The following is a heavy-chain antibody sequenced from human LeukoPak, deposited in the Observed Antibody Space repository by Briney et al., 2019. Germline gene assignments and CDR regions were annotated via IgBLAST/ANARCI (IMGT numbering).Heavy chain of an antibody. CDR1: GFTFSSSE. D-gene: IGHD6-13*01. CDR3: ARSGQHLFDF. Sequence: PGGSLRLSCAASGFTFSSSEMNWVRQAPGKGLEWVSYIRSSGGTISYADSVKGRFTISRDNAKNSLYLQMNSLRAEDTAIYYCARSGQHLFDFWGQGPLVTVSS. J-gene: IGHJ4*02. CDR2: IRSSGGTI. V-gene: IGHV3-48*03.